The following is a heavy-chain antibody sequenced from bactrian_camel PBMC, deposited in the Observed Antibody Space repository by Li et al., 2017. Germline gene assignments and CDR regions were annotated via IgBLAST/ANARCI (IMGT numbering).Heavy chain of an antibody. D-gene: IGHD5*01. Sequence: VQLVESGGGSVQAGGSLRLSCTSSGVDLYAADMAWYRQAPGNECEMVSKIIEDGTSDYADSVKGRFTISRDVAKSMVYLQMSKLRPEDTAVYYCAADYPLGDYERDFDTQQTPVCEGQFNFWGQGTQVTVS. CDR3: AADYPLGDYERDFDTQQTPVCEGQFNF. CDR1: GVDLYAAD. CDR2: IIEDGTS. V-gene: IGHV3S53*01. J-gene: IGHJ4*01.